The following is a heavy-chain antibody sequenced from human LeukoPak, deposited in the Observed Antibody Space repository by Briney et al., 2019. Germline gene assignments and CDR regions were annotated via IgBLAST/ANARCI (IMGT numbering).Heavy chain of an antibody. CDR2: IGGGGSDT. CDR1: GFNFWGTG. J-gene: IGHJ3*01. D-gene: IGHD1-1*01. CDR3: AKDVFHWAFDV. Sequence: GGSLRLSCAVSGFNFWGTGMSWVRQAPGKGLGWVAAIGGGGSDTKYTDSVMGRFTISRDISKNTLYLHMNSLRAEDTAVYFCAKDVFHWAFDVWGQGTLVTVSS. V-gene: IGHV3-23*01.